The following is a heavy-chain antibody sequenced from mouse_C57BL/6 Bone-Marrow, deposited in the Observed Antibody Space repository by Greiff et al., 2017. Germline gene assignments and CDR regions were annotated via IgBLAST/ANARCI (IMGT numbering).Heavy chain of an antibody. CDR2: IYPGSGNT. J-gene: IGHJ2*01. CDR1: GYTFTDYY. V-gene: IGHV1-76*01. CDR3: ARSSGYFDY. Sequence: QVQLKESGAELVRPGASVKLSCKASGYTFTDYYINWVKQRPGQGLEWIARIYPGSGNTYYNEKFKGKATLTAEKSSSTAYMQLSSLTSEDSAVYFCARSSGYFDYWGQGTTPTVSS. D-gene: IGHD1-3*01.